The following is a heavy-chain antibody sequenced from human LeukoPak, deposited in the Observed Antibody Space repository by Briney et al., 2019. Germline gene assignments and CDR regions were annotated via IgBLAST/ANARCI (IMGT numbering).Heavy chain of an antibody. CDR2: ISYDGSNK. J-gene: IGHJ4*02. CDR3: AKDRSRDSGWYFDY. V-gene: IGHV3-30-3*01. Sequence: GGSLRLSCAASGFTFSSYAMHWVRQAPGKGLEWVAVISYDGSNKYYADSVKGRFTIARDNSKNTLYLQMDSLRAEDTAVYYCAKDRSRDSGWYFDYWGQGTLVAVSS. CDR1: GFTFSSYA. D-gene: IGHD6-19*01.